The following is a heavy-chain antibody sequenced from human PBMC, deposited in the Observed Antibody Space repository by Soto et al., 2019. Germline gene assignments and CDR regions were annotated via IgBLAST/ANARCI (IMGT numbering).Heavy chain of an antibody. D-gene: IGHD3-22*01. J-gene: IGHJ4*01. V-gene: IGHV3-15*07. Sequence: EVQLVESGGGLVKPGGSLRLSCAVSGFSFNNAWMNWVRQAPGQGLEWVGRIKSKTDGGTTDYAAPVKGRFTISRDDSKNTSYLQMGSLKTEDTAVYYCADLAVKVVRQDYWGRGTLV. CDR2: IKSKTDGGTT. CDR3: ADLAVKVVRQDY. CDR1: GFSFNNAW.